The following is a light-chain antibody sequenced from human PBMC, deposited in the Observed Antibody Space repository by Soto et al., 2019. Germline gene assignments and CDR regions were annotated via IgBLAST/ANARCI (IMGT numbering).Light chain of an antibody. J-gene: IGKJ1*01. Sequence: DIQMTQSPSTLSASVGDRVTITCRASQSISSWLAWYQQKPGKAPKLLIYDASSLESGVPSRFSGRGSGTGFTLTISSLQPDDFATYYCQQYNSYWTFGQGTK. V-gene: IGKV1-5*01. CDR2: DAS. CDR3: QQYNSYWT. CDR1: QSISSW.